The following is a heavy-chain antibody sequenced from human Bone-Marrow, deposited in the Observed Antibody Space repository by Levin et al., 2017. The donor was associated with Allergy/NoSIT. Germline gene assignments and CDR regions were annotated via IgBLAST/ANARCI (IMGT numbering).Heavy chain of an antibody. D-gene: IGHD1-26*01. J-gene: IGHJ3*02. CDR2: TSYDDINK. Sequence: HPGGSLRLSCAASGFTFSTYAMHWVRQAPGKGLEWVAVTSYDDINKFYVDSVKGRFTISRDNSKNTLYLQMNSLSGEDTAVYYCAKRGEPLRPAAALDIWGQGTTVTVSA. CDR1: GFTFSTYA. CDR3: AKRGEPLRPAAALDI. V-gene: IGHV3-30*18.